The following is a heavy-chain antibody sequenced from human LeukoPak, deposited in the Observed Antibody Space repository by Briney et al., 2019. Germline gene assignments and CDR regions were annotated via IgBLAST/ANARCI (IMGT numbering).Heavy chain of an antibody. J-gene: IGHJ3*02. CDR2: ISYDGSNK. Sequence: GGSLRLSCAASGFTFSSYAMHWVRQAPGKGLEWVAVISYDGSNKYYADSVKGRFAISRDNSKNTLYLQMNSLRAEDTAVYYCVQEGPRGLAFDIWGQGTKVTVSS. CDR3: VQEGPRGLAFDI. CDR1: GFTFSSYA. V-gene: IGHV3-30*09.